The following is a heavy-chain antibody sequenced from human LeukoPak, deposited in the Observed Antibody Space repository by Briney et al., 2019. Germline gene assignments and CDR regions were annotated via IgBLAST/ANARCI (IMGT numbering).Heavy chain of an antibody. V-gene: IGHV3-11*04. CDR1: GFIVGDRY. Sequence: GGSLRLSCEVSGFIVGDRYMDWVRQAPGKGLEWVSYISSSSSTIYYADSVKGRFTISRDNAKNSLYLQMNSLRAEDTAVYYCAKDNIVVVPAANYFDYWGQGTLVTVSS. D-gene: IGHD2-2*01. CDR3: AKDNIVVVPAANYFDY. J-gene: IGHJ4*02. CDR2: ISSSSSTI.